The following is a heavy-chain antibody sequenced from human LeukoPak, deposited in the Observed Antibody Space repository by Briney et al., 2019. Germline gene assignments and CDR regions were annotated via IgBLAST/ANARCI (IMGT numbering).Heavy chain of an antibody. Sequence: PGGSLRLSCAASGFTFSSYGMSWVRQAPGKGLEWVSAISGSGGSTYYADSVKSRFTISRDNSKNTLYLQMNSLRAEDTAVYYCAKGRGTMVRGVIIDYWGQGTLVTVSS. CDR3: AKGRGTMVRGVIIDY. V-gene: IGHV3-23*01. CDR2: ISGSGGST. D-gene: IGHD3-10*01. J-gene: IGHJ4*02. CDR1: GFTFSSYG.